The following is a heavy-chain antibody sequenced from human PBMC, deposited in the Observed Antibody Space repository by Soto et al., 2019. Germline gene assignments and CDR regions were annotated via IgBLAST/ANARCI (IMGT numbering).Heavy chain of an antibody. Sequence: ASVKVSCKASGGTFSSYAISWVRQAPGQGLEWMGGIIPIFGTANYAQKLQGRVTMTTDTSTSTAYMELRSLRSDDTAVYYCARERVPRIVVVPAATNWFDPWGQGTLVTVSS. V-gene: IGHV1-69*05. D-gene: IGHD2-2*01. CDR1: GGTFSSYA. CDR2: IIPIFGTA. CDR3: ARERVPRIVVVPAATNWFDP. J-gene: IGHJ5*02.